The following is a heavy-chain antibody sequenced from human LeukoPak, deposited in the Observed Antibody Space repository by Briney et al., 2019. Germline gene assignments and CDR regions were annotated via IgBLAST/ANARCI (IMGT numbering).Heavy chain of an antibody. Sequence: GASLQISGQGSGSIFTSYWIGWVRQLPGKGLEWMGIIYPGDSDTRYSPSCQGQATISADKSISPAYLQWSSLKASDTAMYYCARSRVGGIAAAGTDYYYMDVWGKGTTVTVSS. D-gene: IGHD6-13*01. V-gene: IGHV5-51*01. J-gene: IGHJ6*03. CDR2: IYPGDSDT. CDR3: ARSRVGGIAAAGTDYYYMDV. CDR1: GSIFTSYW.